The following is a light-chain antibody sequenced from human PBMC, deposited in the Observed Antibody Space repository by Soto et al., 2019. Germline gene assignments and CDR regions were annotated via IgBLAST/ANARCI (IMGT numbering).Light chain of an antibody. V-gene: IGKV3-15*01. Sequence: VITQSXATLSVCTRGXXXXXXXAIQSFNSPYLAWYPTKTXQSPRLLIYAAYTXATGLPSRFSGSGSGTEFTLTISSLQSEDFAVYYCQKYNNWPTWTFGQGTKVDIK. J-gene: IGKJ1*01. CDR1: QSFNSPY. CDR3: QKYNNWPTWT. CDR2: AAY.